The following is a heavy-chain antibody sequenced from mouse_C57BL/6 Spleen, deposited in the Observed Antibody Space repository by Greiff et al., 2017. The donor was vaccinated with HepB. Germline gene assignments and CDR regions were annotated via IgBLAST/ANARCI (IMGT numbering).Heavy chain of an antibody. CDR2: ISYDGSN. CDR1: GYSITSGYY. CDR3: ASDITTVVDWYFDV. J-gene: IGHJ1*03. Sequence: EVQLKESGPGLVKPSQSLSLTCSVTGYSITSGYYWNWIRQFPGNKLEWMGYISYDGSNNYNPSLKNRISITRDTSKNQFFLKLNSVTTEDTATYYCASDITTVVDWYFDVWGTGTTVTVSS. D-gene: IGHD1-1*01. V-gene: IGHV3-6*01.